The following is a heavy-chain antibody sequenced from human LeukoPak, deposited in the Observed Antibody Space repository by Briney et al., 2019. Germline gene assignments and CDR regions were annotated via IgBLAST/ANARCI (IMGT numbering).Heavy chain of an antibody. D-gene: IGHD3-10*01. CDR1: GYTFTGYY. CDR2: INPNSGGT. Sequence: ASVKVSCKASGYTFTGYYMHWVRQAPGQGLEWMGWINPNSGGTNYAQKFQGRVTMTRDTSISTAYMELSRLRSDDTAVYYCARVGLGLGKVFDIWGQGKMVPVSS. V-gene: IGHV1-2*02. J-gene: IGHJ3*02. CDR3: ARVGLGLGKVFDI.